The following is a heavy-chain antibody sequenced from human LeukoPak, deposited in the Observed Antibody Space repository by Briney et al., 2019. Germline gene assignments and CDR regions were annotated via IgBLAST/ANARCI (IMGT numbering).Heavy chain of an antibody. D-gene: IGHD6-19*01. CDR3: AKDSSGWARDY. CDR1: GLTFSTYG. Sequence: PGGSLRLSCAGPGLTFSTYGMSWVRQAPGKGLERVSTITGSGATTYYADSVKGRFTISRDSSKKTLYLEMNSLRAEDTAVYYCAKDSSGWARDYWGQGTLVTVSS. CDR2: ITGSGATT. V-gene: IGHV3-23*01. J-gene: IGHJ4*02.